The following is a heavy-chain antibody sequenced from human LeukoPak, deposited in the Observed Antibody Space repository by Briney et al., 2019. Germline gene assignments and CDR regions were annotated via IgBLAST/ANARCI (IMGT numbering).Heavy chain of an antibody. Sequence: KASETLSLTCTVSGGSISSSSYYWGWIRQPPGKGLEWIGSIYYSGSTYYNPSLKSRVTISVDTSKNQFSLKLSSVTAADTAVYYCARASSSWYLRGPPYWFDPWGQGTLVTVSS. CDR3: ARASSSWYLRGPPYWFDP. D-gene: IGHD6-13*01. CDR2: IYYSGST. J-gene: IGHJ5*02. V-gene: IGHV4-39*07. CDR1: GGSISSSSYY.